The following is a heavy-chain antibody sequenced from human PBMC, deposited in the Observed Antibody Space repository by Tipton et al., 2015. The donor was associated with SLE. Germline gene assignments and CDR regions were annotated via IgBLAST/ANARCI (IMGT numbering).Heavy chain of an antibody. V-gene: IGHV3-33*08. CDR3: ARDGVEMATISPFDY. CDR2: IWYDGSNK. CDR1: GFTFSSYA. J-gene: IGHJ4*02. D-gene: IGHD5-24*01. Sequence: SLRLSCAASGFTFSSYAVSWVRQAPGKGLEWVAVIWYDGSNKYHADSVKGRFAISRDNSKNTLYLQMNSLRAEDTAVYYCARDGVEMATISPFDYWGQGTLVTVSS.